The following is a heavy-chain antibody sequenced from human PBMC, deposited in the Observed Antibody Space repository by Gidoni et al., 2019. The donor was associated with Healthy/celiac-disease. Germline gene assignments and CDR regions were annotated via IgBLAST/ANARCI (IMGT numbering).Heavy chain of an antibody. D-gene: IGHD1-1*01. CDR3: ARDSIPLDEYNWFDP. J-gene: IGHJ5*02. Sequence: QVQLVESGGGVVQPGRSLRLSCAASGFTFSSYGMHWVRQAPGKGLEWVAVIWYDGSNKYYADSVKGRFTISRDNAKNTLYLQMNSLRAEDTAVYYCARDSIPLDEYNWFDPWGQGTLVTVSS. V-gene: IGHV3-33*01. CDR2: IWYDGSNK. CDR1: GFTFSSYG.